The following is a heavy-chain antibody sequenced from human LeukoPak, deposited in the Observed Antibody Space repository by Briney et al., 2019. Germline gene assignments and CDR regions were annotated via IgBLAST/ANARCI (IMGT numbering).Heavy chain of an antibody. CDR3: ARLKEGTPGRAKITAPRGWAAAGRPTYYFDY. CDR1: GGSFSGYY. Sequence: SETLSLTCAVYGGSFSGYYWSWIRQPPGKGLEWIGEINHSGSTNYNPSLKSRVTISVDTSKNQFSLKLSSVTAADTAVYYCARLKEGTPGRAKITAPRGWAAAGRPTYYFDYWGQGTLVTASS. V-gene: IGHV4-34*01. D-gene: IGHD6-13*01. CDR2: INHSGST. J-gene: IGHJ4*02.